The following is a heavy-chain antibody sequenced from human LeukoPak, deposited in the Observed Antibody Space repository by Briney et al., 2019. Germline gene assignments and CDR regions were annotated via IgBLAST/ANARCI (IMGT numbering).Heavy chain of an antibody. D-gene: IGHD6-19*01. CDR3: AKDINAPSGWYYFDY. V-gene: IGHV3-23*01. CDR1: GFTFSSYA. J-gene: IGHJ4*02. CDR2: ISGSGGST. Sequence: GRSLRLSCAAPGFTFSSYAMSWVRQAPGKGLEWVSAISGSGGSTYYADSVKGRFTISRDNSKNTLYLQMNSLRAEDTALYYCAKDINAPSGWYYFDYWGQGTLVTVSS.